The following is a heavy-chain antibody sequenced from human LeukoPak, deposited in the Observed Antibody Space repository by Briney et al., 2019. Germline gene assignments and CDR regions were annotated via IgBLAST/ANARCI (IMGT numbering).Heavy chain of an antibody. Sequence: SETLSLTCAVYGGSFSGYYWSWIRQPPGKGLEWIGEISHSGSTNYNPSLESRVTISVDTSKNQFSLKLSSVTAADTAVYYCARGHGNLRRRELGAFDIWGQGTMVTVSS. CDR3: ARGHGNLRRRELGAFDI. J-gene: IGHJ3*02. D-gene: IGHD4-17*01. CDR2: ISHSGST. CDR1: GGSFSGYY. V-gene: IGHV4-34*01.